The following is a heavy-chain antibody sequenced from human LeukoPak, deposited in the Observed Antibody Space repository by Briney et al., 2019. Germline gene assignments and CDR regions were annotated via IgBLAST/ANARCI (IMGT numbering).Heavy chain of an antibody. D-gene: IGHD3-22*01. CDR1: GFAFSSYA. Sequence: GGSLRLSCAASGFAFSSYAMSWVRQAPGKGLEWVSAISGSGGSTYYADSVKGRFTISRDNSKNTLYLQMNSLRAEDTAVYYCAKDHYYDSSGYYPPGDFDYWGQGTLVTVSS. CDR2: ISGSGGST. CDR3: AKDHYYDSSGYYPPGDFDY. V-gene: IGHV3-23*01. J-gene: IGHJ4*02.